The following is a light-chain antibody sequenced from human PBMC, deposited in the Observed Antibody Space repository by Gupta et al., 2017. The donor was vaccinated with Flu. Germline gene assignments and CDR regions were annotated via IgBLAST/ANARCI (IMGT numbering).Light chain of an antibody. CDR2: SND. J-gene: IGLJ1*01. Sequence: RVTIPCSGSSSNIGRNTANWYQQFPGTAPKLLRYSNDHRPSGVPDRFSGYKSGTSASLAISGLQSEDEADYYCAAWDDSLNGHVFGPGTRVTVL. CDR1: SSNIGRNT. CDR3: AAWDDSLNGHV. V-gene: IGLV1-44*01.